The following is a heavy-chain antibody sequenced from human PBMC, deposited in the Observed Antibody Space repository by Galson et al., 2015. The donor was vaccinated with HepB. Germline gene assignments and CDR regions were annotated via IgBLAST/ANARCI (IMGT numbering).Heavy chain of an antibody. CDR3: ARDDRSDSFYGLNV. Sequence: SLRLSCAASGFTFSNYAMTWVRQAPGKGLEWVSTISGSAKSTFYADSVKGRFNISRDNSKNTVYLQLNSLRVDDTAIYFCARDDRSDSFYGLNVWGQGTAVTVSS. V-gene: IGHV3-23*01. J-gene: IGHJ6*02. CDR1: GFTFSNYA. CDR2: ISGSAKST.